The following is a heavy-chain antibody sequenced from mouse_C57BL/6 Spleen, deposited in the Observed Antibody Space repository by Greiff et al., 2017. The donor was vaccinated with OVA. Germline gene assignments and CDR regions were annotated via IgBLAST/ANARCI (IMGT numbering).Heavy chain of an antibody. J-gene: IGHJ2*01. CDR2: IIPNNGGP. CDR1: GYTFTDYY. D-gene: IGHD2-1*01. Sequence: EVQLQQSGPELVKPGASVKISCKASGYTFTDYYMNWLKQSHGKSLEWIGDIIPNNGGPSYNQKFKGKATSTVDKSSSTADMELHSLRSEDAAVYDCASAIYYGNYYFAYWGQGTTLTVSA. CDR3: ASAIYYGNYYFAY. V-gene: IGHV1-26*01.